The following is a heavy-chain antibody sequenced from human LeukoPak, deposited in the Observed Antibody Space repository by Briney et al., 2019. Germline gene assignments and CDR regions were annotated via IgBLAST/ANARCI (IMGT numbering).Heavy chain of an antibody. D-gene: IGHD1-26*01. V-gene: IGHV4-38-2*01. CDR1: GGSFSGYY. CDR3: ARHGVESGSRWFRRYFDY. CDR2: IYHSGST. Sequence: SETLSLTCAVYGGSFSGYYWGWIRQPPGKGLEWIGSIYHSGSTYYNPSLKSRVTISVDTSKNQFSLKLSSVTAADTAVYYCARHGVESGSRWFRRYFDYWGQGTLVTVSS. J-gene: IGHJ4*02.